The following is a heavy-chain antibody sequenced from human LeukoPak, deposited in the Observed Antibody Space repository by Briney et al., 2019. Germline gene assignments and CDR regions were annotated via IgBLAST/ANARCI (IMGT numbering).Heavy chain of an antibody. J-gene: IGHJ5*02. D-gene: IGHD1-26*01. CDR1: GGSISSYY. Sequence: SETLSLTCTVSGGSISSYYWSWIRQPPGKGLEWIGYIYYSGSTKYNPSLKSRVTISVDTSKNQFSLKLSSVTAADTAVYYCARGLGGSYWSYNWFDPWGQGTLVTVS. CDR3: ARGLGGSYWSYNWFDP. CDR2: IYYSGST. V-gene: IGHV4-59*01.